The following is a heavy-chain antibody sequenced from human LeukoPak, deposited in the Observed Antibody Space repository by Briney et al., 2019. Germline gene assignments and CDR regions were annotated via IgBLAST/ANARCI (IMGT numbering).Heavy chain of an antibody. V-gene: IGHV1-18*01. Sequence: PGASVKVSCKASGYTFTSYGISWVRQAPGQGLEWMGWISAYNGNTNYAQKFQGRVTITADKSTSTAYMELSSLRSEDTAVYYCARGVGRRGWYGVCGLDYWGQGTLVTVSS. J-gene: IGHJ4*02. D-gene: IGHD6-19*01. CDR2: ISAYNGNT. CDR1: GYTFTSYG. CDR3: ARGVGRRGWYGVCGLDY.